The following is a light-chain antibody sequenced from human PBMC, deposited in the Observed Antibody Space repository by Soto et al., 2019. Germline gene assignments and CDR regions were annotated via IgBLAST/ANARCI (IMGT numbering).Light chain of an antibody. CDR2: GAS. CDR1: QSVSSN. V-gene: IGKV3-15*01. J-gene: IGKJ1*01. Sequence: EIVMTQSPATLSESPGERATISCRASQSVSSNLAWYQQKPGQAPRLLIYGASTRATGIPARFSGSGSGTEFTLTISSLQSEDFAVYYCQQYNNWPGTFGQGTKVDI. CDR3: QQYNNWPGT.